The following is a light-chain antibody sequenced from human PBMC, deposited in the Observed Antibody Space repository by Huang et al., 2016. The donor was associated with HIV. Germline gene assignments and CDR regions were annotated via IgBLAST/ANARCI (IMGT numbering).Light chain of an antibody. Sequence: EIVLTQSPATLSLSPGERATLSCRASPSISNYLACYQQKPGQAPRLLIYDASNRATGIPARFSGSGSGTDFTLTISSLEPEDFAVYYCQQRSNWAFGQGTRLEIK. V-gene: IGKV3-11*01. CDR3: QQRSNWA. J-gene: IGKJ5*01. CDR1: PSISNY. CDR2: DAS.